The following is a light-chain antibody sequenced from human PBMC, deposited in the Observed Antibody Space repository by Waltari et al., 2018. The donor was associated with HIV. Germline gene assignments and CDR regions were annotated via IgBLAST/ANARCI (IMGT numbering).Light chain of an antibody. J-gene: IGLJ3*02. CDR1: SPRSYY. V-gene: IGLV3-19*01. CDR2: RNN. Sequence: SELTKDPAVSVALGQTVRTTCQGASPRSYYASGYQQKPGQAHVLVIHRNNHRPSRLPDRFSGSGSGNTAALTSTWARAEDGADYSCNTSDSRGNDVAVFGGETKQTVL. CDR3: NTSDSRGNDVAV.